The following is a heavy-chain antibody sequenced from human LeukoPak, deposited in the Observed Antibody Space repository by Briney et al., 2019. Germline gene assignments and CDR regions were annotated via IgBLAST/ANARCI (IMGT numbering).Heavy chain of an antibody. CDR3: ARTLKDYYDSSGYYYYYYMDV. CDR1: GGSISSGGYY. J-gene: IGHJ6*03. V-gene: IGHV4-61*08. D-gene: IGHD3-22*01. CDR2: IYYSGST. Sequence: SQTLSLTCTVSGGSISSGGYYWSWIRQPPGKGLEWIGYIYYSGSTNYNLSLKSRVTISVDTSKNQFSLKLSSVTAADTAVYYCARTLKDYYDSSGYYYYYYMDVWGKGTTVTVSS.